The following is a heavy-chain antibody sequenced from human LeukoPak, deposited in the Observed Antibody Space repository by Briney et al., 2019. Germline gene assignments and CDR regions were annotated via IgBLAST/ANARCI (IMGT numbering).Heavy chain of an antibody. CDR1: GFTFSSYS. V-gene: IGHV3-21*01. J-gene: IGHJ4*02. D-gene: IGHD3-10*01. CDR2: ISSGRSYI. CDR3: AKDVRDPGPYYFDY. Sequence: PGGSLRLSCAASGFTFSSYSLNWVRQAPGKGLEWVSSISSGRSYIYYADSAKGRFTISRDDAKNSLYLQMNSLRAEDTAMYYCAKDVRDPGPYYFDYWGQGTLVTVSS.